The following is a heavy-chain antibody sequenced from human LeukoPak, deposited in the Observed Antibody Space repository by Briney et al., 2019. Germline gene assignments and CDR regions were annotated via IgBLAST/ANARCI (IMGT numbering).Heavy chain of an antibody. D-gene: IGHD1-26*01. CDR3: AISIVGGFDY. CDR1: GGSISSYY. Sequence: SETLSLTCTVSGGSISSYYWSWIRQPPGKGLEWIGYTYYSGSTNYNPSLKSRVTISVDTSKNQFSLKLSSVTAADTAVYYCAISIVGGFDYWGQGTLVTVSS. CDR2: TYYSGST. V-gene: IGHV4-59*08. J-gene: IGHJ4*02.